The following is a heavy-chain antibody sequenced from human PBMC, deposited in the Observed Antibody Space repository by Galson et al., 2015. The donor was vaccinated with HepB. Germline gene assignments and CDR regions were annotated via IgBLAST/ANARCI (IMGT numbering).Heavy chain of an antibody. J-gene: IGHJ6*02. D-gene: IGHD3-10*01. CDR1: GSGFSNYD. CDR2: IWSGGSDK. CDR3: VRDSVGGATGMDL. Sequence: SLRLSCAASGSGFSNYDIHWVRQAPGKGLDWVAVIWSGGSDKYYAESVKGRFTISRDNSKNTMYLQLNSLRCEDTAVYYSVRDSVGGATGMDLWGQGTTVTVSS. V-gene: IGHV3-33*08.